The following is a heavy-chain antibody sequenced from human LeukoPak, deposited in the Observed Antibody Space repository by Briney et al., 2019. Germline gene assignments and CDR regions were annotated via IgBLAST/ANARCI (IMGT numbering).Heavy chain of an antibody. CDR3: ARESPGKSGGYYDY. Sequence: GGSLRLSCAASGFTFSSYEMNWVRQAPGKGLEWVSYISSSGSTIYYADSVKGRFTISRGNAKNSLYLQMNSLRAEDTAVYYCARESPGKSGGYYDYWGQGTLVTVSS. V-gene: IGHV3-48*03. CDR1: GFTFSSYE. D-gene: IGHD1-26*01. J-gene: IGHJ4*02. CDR2: ISSSGSTI.